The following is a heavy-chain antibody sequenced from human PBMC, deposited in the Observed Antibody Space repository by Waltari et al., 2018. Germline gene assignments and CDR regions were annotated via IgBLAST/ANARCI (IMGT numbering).Heavy chain of an antibody. CDR2: INPTGGST. V-gene: IGHV1-46*01. J-gene: IGHJ4*02. D-gene: IGHD2-2*01. CDR3: AREPSTRPGTVPPGAVDK. CDR1: GYTFIRYY. Sequence: QVQMVQSGAEVRKPGASVRVSCKASGYTFIRYYIHWVRQAPGQGLEWLGIINPTGGSTNYAPKCHGSVTVTGDTSTNPVFMEVSSLGSEDTALYWCAREPSTRPGTVPPGAVDKWGQGTLVTVSS.